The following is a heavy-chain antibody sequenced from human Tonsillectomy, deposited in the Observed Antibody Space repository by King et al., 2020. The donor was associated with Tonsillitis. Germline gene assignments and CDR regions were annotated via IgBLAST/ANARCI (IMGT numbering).Heavy chain of an antibody. V-gene: IGHV4-4*02. CDR3: ARHFFDSSGSYSGADY. D-gene: IGHD3-22*01. Sequence: QLQESGPGLVKPSGTLSLTCAVSGVSITSNYWWSWVRQPPGKGLEWIGEISHTGNTNYNPSLKSRVTISLDNSMNHFSLRLTSVTAADTAVYYCARHFFDSSGSYSGADYWGQGALVTVSS. J-gene: IGHJ4*02. CDR1: GVSITSNYW. CDR2: ISHTGNT.